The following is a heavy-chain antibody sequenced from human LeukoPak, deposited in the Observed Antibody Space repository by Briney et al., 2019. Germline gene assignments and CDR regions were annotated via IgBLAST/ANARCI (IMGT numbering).Heavy chain of an antibody. CDR1: GGSISSSIR. Sequence: PSETLSLTCGVSGGSISSSIRWSWVRQPPGKGLEWIGEIHHEGSTKYSPSLKSRVTISVDKSKNQFFLNLSSVTAADTAVYYCAGLVGRYSSGLYYYYFDYWGQGTLVTVSS. CDR2: IHHEGST. V-gene: IGHV4/OR15-8*01. J-gene: IGHJ4*02. CDR3: AGLVGRYSSGLYYYYFDY. D-gene: IGHD3-22*01.